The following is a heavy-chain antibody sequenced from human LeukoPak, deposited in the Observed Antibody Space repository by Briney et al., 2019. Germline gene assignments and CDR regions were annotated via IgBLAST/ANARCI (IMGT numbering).Heavy chain of an antibody. CDR3: AKVGLRGYSYGVLGRLPVTDDY. V-gene: IGHV3-23*01. Sequence: PGGSLRLSCAASGFTFSSYAMSWVRQAPGKGLEWVSAISGSGGSTYYADSVKGRFTISRDNSKNTLYLQMNSLRAEGTAVYYCAKVGLRGYSYGVLGRLPVTDDYWGQGTLVTVSS. D-gene: IGHD5-18*01. CDR1: GFTFSSYA. J-gene: IGHJ4*02. CDR2: ISGSGGST.